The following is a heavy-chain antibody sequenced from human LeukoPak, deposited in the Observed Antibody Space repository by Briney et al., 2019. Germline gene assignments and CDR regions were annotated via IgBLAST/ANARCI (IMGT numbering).Heavy chain of an antibody. CDR1: GFTVSSNY. J-gene: IGHJ6*02. Sequence: PGGSLRLSCAASGFTVSSNYMSWVRQAPGKGLEWVSVIYSGGSTYYADSVKGRFTISRDNSKNTLYLQMNSLRAEDTAVYYCARVGRYYYYYGMDVWGQGTTVTVSS. V-gene: IGHV3-66*01. CDR3: ARVGRYYYYYGMDV. CDR2: IYSGGST.